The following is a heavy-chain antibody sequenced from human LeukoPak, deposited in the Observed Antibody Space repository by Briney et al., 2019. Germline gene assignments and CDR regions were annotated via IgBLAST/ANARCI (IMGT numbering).Heavy chain of an antibody. CDR3: ARWKPRSDALDV. Sequence: GGSLRLSCEASGFTFTTYSMTWVRQTPGEGLDWVSSISTRDTFINYADSVKGRFTISRDNAKNSLFLQMTSLRAEDTAMYYCARWKPRSDALDVWGKGTMAMVSS. V-gene: IGHV3-21*01. CDR2: ISTRDTFI. D-gene: IGHD1-1*01. CDR1: GFTFTTYS. J-gene: IGHJ3*01.